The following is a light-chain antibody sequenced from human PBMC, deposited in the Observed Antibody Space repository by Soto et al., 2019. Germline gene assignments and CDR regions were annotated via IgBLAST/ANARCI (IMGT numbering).Light chain of an antibody. CDR2: EGS. Sequence: DIPMTQSPSTLSASVGDRVTITCRANQSISSWLAWYQQKPGKAPKLMISEGSSLQSGGPSRFSGSGSGAEINLTISSLQPDDLATYYCQQDNSSPLTFGGGTKVEIK. V-gene: IGKV1-5*01. CDR3: QQDNSSPLT. CDR1: QSISSW. J-gene: IGKJ4*01.